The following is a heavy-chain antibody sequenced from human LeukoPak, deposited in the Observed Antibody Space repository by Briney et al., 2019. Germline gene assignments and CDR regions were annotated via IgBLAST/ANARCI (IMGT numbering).Heavy chain of an antibody. V-gene: IGHV4-59*11. CDR1: GGSLSNHY. CDR2: IYYTSIT. Sequence: SETLSLTCTVSGGSLSNHYWTWIQQPPGKELEWIGYIYYTSITSYSPSVRSRVTISVDTSKNQFSMKLPSLPAADTAVYYCARGLMNYYFDSWGQGTLVTVS. CDR3: ARGLMNYYFDS. J-gene: IGHJ4*02.